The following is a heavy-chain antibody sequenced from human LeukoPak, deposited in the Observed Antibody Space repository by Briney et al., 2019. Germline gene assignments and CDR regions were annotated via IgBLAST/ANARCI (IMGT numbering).Heavy chain of an antibody. CDR3: ARVMYAATPYYYYYGMDV. J-gene: IGHJ6*02. D-gene: IGHD2-8*01. CDR2: ISYDGSNK. V-gene: IGHV3-30-3*01. Sequence: GGSLRLSCAASGFTFSDAWMSWVRQAPGKGLEWVAVISYDGSNKYYADSVKGRFTISRDNSKNTLYLQMNSLRAEDTAVYYCARVMYAATPYYYYYGMDVWGQGTTVTVSS. CDR1: GFTFSDAW.